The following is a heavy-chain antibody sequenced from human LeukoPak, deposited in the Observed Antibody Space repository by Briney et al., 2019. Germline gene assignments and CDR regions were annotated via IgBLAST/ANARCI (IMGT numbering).Heavy chain of an antibody. J-gene: IGHJ4*02. CDR3: GRDGTENQ. CDR1: GFTFSTYW. V-gene: IGHV3-7*05. D-gene: IGHD1-14*01. Sequence: PGGSLRLSCAASGFTFSTYWMAWVRQAPGKGLEWVVDINHDGSDKYYVDSVKGRFTISRDNAQNSLYLQMNSLRAEDTALYYCGRDGTENQWGQGTLVTVSS. CDR2: INHDGSDK.